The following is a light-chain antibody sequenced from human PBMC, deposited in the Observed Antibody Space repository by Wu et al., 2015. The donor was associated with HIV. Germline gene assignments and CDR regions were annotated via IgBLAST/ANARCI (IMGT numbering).Light chain of an antibody. CDR2: GAS. CDR3: QQYNNWPPLT. CDR1: QSVNSN. Sequence: SCRASQSVNSNLAWYQQKPGQAPRLLIYGASTRATGIPARFSGSGSGTEFTLTISSMQSEDTAVYFCQQYNNWPPLTFGGGTKVEIK. J-gene: IGKJ4*01. V-gene: IGKV3-15*01.